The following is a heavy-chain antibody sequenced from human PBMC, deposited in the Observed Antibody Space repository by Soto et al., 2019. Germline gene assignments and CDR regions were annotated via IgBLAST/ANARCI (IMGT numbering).Heavy chain of an antibody. D-gene: IGHD6-19*01. J-gene: IGHJ4*02. V-gene: IGHV4-30-2*01. Sequence: SETLSLTCAVSGGSISSGGYSWSWIRQPPGKGLEWIGYIYHSGSTYYNPSLKSRVTISVDRSKNQFSLKLSSVTAADTAVYYCARLSPLVRAGFDYWGQGTLVTVSS. CDR1: GGSISSGGYS. CDR3: ARLSPLVRAGFDY. CDR2: IYHSGST.